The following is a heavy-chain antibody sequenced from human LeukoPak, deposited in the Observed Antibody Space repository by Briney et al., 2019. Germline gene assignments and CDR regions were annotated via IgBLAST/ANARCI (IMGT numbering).Heavy chain of an antibody. CDR2: ISGSGGST. Sequence: GGSLRLSCTASGFTFSSYAMSWVHQAPGKGLEWVSVISGSGGSTYYGDSVKGRFTISRDNSKNTPYLQMNSLRAGDTAVYYCAKDGVVTITFDYWGQGTLVTVSS. CDR1: GFTFSSYA. J-gene: IGHJ4*02. V-gene: IGHV3-23*01. D-gene: IGHD3-16*01. CDR3: AKDGVVTITFDY.